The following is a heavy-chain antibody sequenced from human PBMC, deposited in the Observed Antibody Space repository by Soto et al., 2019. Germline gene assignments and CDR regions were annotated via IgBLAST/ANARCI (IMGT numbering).Heavy chain of an antibody. V-gene: IGHV5-51*01. D-gene: IGHD3-10*01. Sequence: GESLKISCKGSGYNFSKFWIGWVRQTTGKGLEWMGMIYPGDSGARYSQSLEGQVTFSVDKSINTAYLQGNSLKASDTAMYYCARQGGEYNTMSDYWRQGTLVTVSS. CDR3: ARQGGEYNTMSDY. CDR2: IYPGDSGA. CDR1: GYNFSKFW. J-gene: IGHJ4*02.